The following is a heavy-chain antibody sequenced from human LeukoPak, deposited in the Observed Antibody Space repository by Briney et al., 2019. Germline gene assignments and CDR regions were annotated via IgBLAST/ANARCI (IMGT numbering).Heavy chain of an antibody. J-gene: IGHJ3*02. CDR3: ARVLPAVAGRGAFDI. D-gene: IGHD6-19*01. CDR2: ISSSSSYT. CDR1: GFTFSDYY. Sequence: GGSLRLSCAASGFTFSDYYMSWIRQAPGKGLEWVSYISSSSSYTNYADSVKGRFTISRDNAKNSLYLQMNSLRAEDTAVYYRARVLPAVAGRGAFDIWGQGTMVTVSS. V-gene: IGHV3-11*06.